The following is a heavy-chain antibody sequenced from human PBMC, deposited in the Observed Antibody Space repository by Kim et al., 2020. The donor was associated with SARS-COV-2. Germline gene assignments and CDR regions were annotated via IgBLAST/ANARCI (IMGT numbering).Heavy chain of an antibody. J-gene: IGHJ4*02. V-gene: IGHV3-30*07. Sequence: VTGPITTSRDNSKNTLYLQMNSLRAEDTAVYYCAREGGPYSSGWYYFDYWGQGTLVTVSS. D-gene: IGHD6-19*01. CDR3: AREGGPYSSGWYYFDY.